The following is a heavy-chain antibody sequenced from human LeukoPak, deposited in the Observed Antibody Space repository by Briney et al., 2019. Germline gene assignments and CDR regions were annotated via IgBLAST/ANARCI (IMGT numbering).Heavy chain of an antibody. CDR1: GGSFSGYY. D-gene: IGHD2-21*01. V-gene: IGHV4-34*01. Sequence: SETLSLTCAVYGGSFSGYYWSWIRQPPGKGLEWIGEINHSGSTNYNPSLKSRVTISVDTSKNQFSLKLSSVTDADTAVYYCARGRFSIPAYFDYWGQGTLVTVSS. J-gene: IGHJ4*02. CDR2: INHSGST. CDR3: ARGRFSIPAYFDY.